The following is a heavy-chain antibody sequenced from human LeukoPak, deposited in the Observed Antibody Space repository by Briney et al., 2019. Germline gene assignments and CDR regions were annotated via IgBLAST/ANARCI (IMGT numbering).Heavy chain of an antibody. D-gene: IGHD3-10*01. Sequence: GRSLRLSCAASGFTFGNYWMSWVRQTPEKGLEWVANIKQDGSEKYYVDSVEGRFTVSRDNAKNTLYLQMNSLRAEDTAVYYCARWAGVTDYWGQGTLVTVSS. CDR1: GFTFGNYW. J-gene: IGHJ4*02. V-gene: IGHV3-7*01. CDR3: ARWAGVTDY. CDR2: IKQDGSEK.